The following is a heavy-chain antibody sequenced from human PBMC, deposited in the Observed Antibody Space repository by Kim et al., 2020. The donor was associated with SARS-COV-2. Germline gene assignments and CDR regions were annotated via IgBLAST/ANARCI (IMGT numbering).Heavy chain of an antibody. CDR1: GFPFDDYA. Sequence: GGSLRLSCAASGFPFDDYAMHWVRQAPGKGLEWVSGINWNSKRIGYADSVKGRFTISRDNAKNSLYLQIDSLRIEDTAFYHCTKALWHDGYEQLDVWG. CDR2: INWNSKRI. V-gene: IGHV3-9*01. CDR3: TKALWHDGYEQLDV. J-gene: IGHJ6*02. D-gene: IGHD5-12*01.